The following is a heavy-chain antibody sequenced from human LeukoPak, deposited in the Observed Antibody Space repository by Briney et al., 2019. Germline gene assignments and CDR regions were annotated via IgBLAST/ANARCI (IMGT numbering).Heavy chain of an antibody. CDR1: GGSISSYY. J-gene: IGHJ4*02. V-gene: IGHV4-59*12. CDR2: IYYSGST. CDR3: ARDLGDWYSSSWYLDY. D-gene: IGHD6-13*01. Sequence: SETLSLTCTVSGGSISSYYWSWIRQPPGKGLEWIGYIYYSGSTNYNPSLKSRVTISVDTSKNQFSLKLSSVTAADTAVYYCARDLGDWYSSSWYLDYWGQGTLVTVSA.